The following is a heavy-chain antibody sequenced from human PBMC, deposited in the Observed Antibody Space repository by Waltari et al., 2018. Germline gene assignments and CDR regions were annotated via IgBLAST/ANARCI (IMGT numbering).Heavy chain of an antibody. J-gene: IGHJ6*02. Sequence: QVQLVQCGAEGKKPGASAQVSCKVSGDTPPALSMHWVRQAPGKGLEWMGGFGREDDDTIYAQKFQGRVTITENTSTATTNSELSSLRSDDTAVYYCARPLHEWLAQYYGMDVWGQGTTVTVSS. CDR3: ARPLHEWLAQYYGMDV. CDR1: GDTPPALS. V-gene: IGHV1-24*01. D-gene: IGHD3-3*01. CDR2: FGREDDDT.